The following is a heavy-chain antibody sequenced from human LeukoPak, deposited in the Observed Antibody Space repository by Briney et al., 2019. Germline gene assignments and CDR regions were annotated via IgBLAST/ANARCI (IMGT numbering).Heavy chain of an antibody. J-gene: IGHJ4*02. CDR3: ASLWFRELPFDY. V-gene: IGHV3-30*04. D-gene: IGHD3-10*01. CDR2: ISYDGSNK. CDR1: GFTFSSYA. Sequence: GGSLRLSCAASGFTFSSYAMHWVRQAPGKGLEWVAVISYDGSNKYYADSVRGRFTISRDNSKNTLYLQMNSLRAEDTAVYYCASLWFRELPFDYWGQGTLVTVSS.